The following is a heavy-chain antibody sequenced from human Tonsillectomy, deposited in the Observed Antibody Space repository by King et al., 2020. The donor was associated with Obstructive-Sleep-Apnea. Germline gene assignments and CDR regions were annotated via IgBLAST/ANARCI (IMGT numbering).Heavy chain of an antibody. D-gene: IGHD3-10*01. CDR3: ARWYYYGSGRDAFDI. V-gene: IGHV3-74*01. CDR1: GFTFSSYW. Sequence: VQLVGSGGGLVQPGGSLRLSCAASGFTFSSYWMHWVRQAPGKGLMWVSRIDTDGSRTAYAASVKGRFTISRDNAQNTLYLQMNSLRAEDTAVYYCARWYYYGSGRDAFDIWGQGTMVTVSS. CDR2: IDTDGSRT. J-gene: IGHJ3*02.